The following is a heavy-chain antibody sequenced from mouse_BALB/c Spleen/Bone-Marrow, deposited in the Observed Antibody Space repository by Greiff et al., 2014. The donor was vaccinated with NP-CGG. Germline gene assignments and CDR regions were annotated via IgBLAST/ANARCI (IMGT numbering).Heavy chain of an antibody. CDR3: ADSYYYAGRYFDY. Sequence: EVQLQQSGAELVKPGASVKLSCTASGFNIKDTYIHWVKQRPEQGLEWIGRIDPANGNTEYDPKFQGKATITTDTSSNTAYLQLSSLTSEDTAVYYCADSYYYAGRYFDYWGQGTTLTVSS. D-gene: IGHD1-1*01. CDR1: GFNIKDTY. CDR2: IDPANGNT. J-gene: IGHJ2*01. V-gene: IGHV14-3*02.